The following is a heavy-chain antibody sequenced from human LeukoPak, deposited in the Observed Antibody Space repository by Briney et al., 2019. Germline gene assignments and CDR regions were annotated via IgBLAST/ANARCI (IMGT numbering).Heavy chain of an antibody. V-gene: IGHV3-33*05. CDR3: ARDLYASGSYDY. Sequence: PGGSLRLSCAASGFTFSSYGMHWVRQAPGKGLEWVAVMSYDGGHKYYADSVKGRFTISRDNSKNTLYLQMNILRAEDTAVYYCARDLYASGSYDYWGQGTLVTVAS. D-gene: IGHD3-10*01. CDR1: GFTFSSYG. J-gene: IGHJ4*02. CDR2: MSYDGGHK.